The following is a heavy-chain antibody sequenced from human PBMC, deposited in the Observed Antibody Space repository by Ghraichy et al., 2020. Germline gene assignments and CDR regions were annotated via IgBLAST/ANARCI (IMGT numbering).Heavy chain of an antibody. CDR2: ISSSSSYI. V-gene: IGHV3-21*01. Sequence: GGSLRLSCAASGFTFSSYSMNWVRQAPGKGLEWVSSISSSSSYIYYADSVKGRFTISRDNAKNSLYLQMNSLRAEDTAVYYCAREPTTVTTYQFDYWGQGTLVTVSS. CDR3: AREPTTVTTYQFDY. J-gene: IGHJ4*02. CDR1: GFTFSSYS. D-gene: IGHD4-17*01.